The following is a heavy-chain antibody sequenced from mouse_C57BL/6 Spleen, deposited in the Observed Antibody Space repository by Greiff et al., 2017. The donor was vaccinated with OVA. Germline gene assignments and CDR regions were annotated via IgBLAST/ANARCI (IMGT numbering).Heavy chain of an antibody. CDR3: ARENYYGSREAWFAY. Sequence: VQLQQPGAELVRPGSSVKLSCKASGYTFTSYWMHWVKQRPIQGLEWIGNIDPSDSETHYNQKFKDKATLTVDKSSSTAYMQLSSLTSEDSAVYYCARENYYGSREAWFAYWGQGTLVTVSA. CDR2: IDPSDSET. D-gene: IGHD1-1*01. CDR1: GYTFTSYW. J-gene: IGHJ3*01. V-gene: IGHV1-52*01.